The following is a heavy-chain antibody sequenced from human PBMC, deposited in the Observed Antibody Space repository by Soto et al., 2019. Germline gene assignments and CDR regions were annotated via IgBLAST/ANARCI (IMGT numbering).Heavy chain of an antibody. V-gene: IGHV3-30*18. CDR2: VSFDGTNK. D-gene: IGHD4-17*01. CDR3: VKDLQRYGEYVDAFDV. J-gene: IGHJ3*01. CDR1: GFTFSSHG. Sequence: VQLKQWGGGVVQPGGSLRLSCTASGFTFSSHGMQWVRQAPGKGLEWVAVVSFDGTNKYYADSVTGRFTISRDNARDTMYLQLNNPRPEDTALYYCVKDLQRYGEYVDAFDVWGPGTMIIVSS.